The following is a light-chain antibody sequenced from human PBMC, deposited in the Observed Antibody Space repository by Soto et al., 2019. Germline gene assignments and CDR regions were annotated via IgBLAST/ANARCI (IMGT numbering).Light chain of an antibody. V-gene: IGLV1-47*01. CDR3: ATWDVSLSGPV. CDR1: SSNIESNY. J-gene: IGLJ3*02. CDR2: RNN. Sequence: QSVLTQPPSTSGTPGQRVILSCSGSSSNIESNYVYWYQQLPGTAPKLLIYRNNQRPSGVPGRFSGSKSGTSASLSISGLRSEDEADYYCATWDVSLSGPVFGGGTKLTVL.